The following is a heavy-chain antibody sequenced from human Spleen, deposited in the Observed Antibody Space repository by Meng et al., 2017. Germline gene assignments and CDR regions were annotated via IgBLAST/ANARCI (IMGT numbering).Heavy chain of an antibody. Sequence: GLLNPSAPHSLTAVVLGGDFSDHFGTWFRQPPGKGLEWIGEINHSGTTNYYPSLESRATISVDTSQNNLSLKLSSVTAADSAVYYCARGPTTMAHDFDYWGQGTLVTVSS. J-gene: IGHJ4*02. CDR2: INHSGTT. V-gene: IGHV4-34*01. D-gene: IGHD4-11*01. CDR1: GGDFSDHF. CDR3: ARGPTTMAHDFDY.